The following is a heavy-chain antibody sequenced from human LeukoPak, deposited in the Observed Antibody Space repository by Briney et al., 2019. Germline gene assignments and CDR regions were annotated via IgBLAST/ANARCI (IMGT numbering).Heavy chain of an antibody. V-gene: IGHV4-39*01. CDR2: IYYSGST. D-gene: IGHD2/OR15-2a*01. J-gene: IGHJ5*02. Sequence: PSETLSLTCAVSGGSISSVTHFWGWIRQPPGKGLEWIANIYYSGSTYYNPSLKSRVSLSLDTSNNQFSLKLSSVTAADTAVYYCARHPFQYPFDHWGQGTVVSVSS. CDR1: GGSISSVTHF. CDR3: ARHPFQYPFDH.